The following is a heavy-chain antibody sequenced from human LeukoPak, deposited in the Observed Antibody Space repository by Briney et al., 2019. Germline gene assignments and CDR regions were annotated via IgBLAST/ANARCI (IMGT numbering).Heavy chain of an antibody. CDR1: GFTFSAFS. CDR2: ISSSSTTI. D-gene: IGHD3-10*01. CDR3: VVASRSSGKNFDY. V-gene: IGHV3-48*04. Sequence: PGGSLRLSCTASGFTFSAFSMNWVRQAPGKGLEWISYISSSSTTIYYADSVKGRFTISRDNAKDSLYLQMDNLRAEDTAVYYCVVASRSSGKNFDYWGLGTLVTVSS. J-gene: IGHJ4*02.